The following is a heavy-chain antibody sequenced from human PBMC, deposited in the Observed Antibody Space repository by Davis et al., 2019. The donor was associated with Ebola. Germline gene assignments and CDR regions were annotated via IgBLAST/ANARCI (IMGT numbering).Heavy chain of an antibody. CDR3: ARVSDYYGMDV. CDR1: GFTFSSYA. V-gene: IGHV3-48*04. Sequence: GESLKISCAASGFTFSSYAMSWVCQAPGKGLEWVSYISSSGSTIYYADSVKGRFTISRDNAKNSLYLQMNSLRAEDTAVYYCARVSDYYGMDVWGQGTTVTVSS. J-gene: IGHJ6*02. CDR2: ISSSGSTI.